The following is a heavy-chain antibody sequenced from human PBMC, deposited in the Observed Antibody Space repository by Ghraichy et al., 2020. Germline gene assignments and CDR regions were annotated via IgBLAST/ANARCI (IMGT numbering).Heavy chain of an antibody. Sequence: SQTLSLTCDISGDSVSSNSAAWTWIRQSPSRGLEWLGRTYYTSEWHNEYPVSVKSRITINPDTSKNQFSLQLKSVTPEDTAVYFCARGVRFAWYSSAWYDRYYLDFWGQGTLVTVSS. V-gene: IGHV6-1*01. CDR1: GDSVSSNSAA. J-gene: IGHJ4*02. D-gene: IGHD6-19*01. CDR3: ARGVRFAWYSSAWYDRYYLDF. CDR2: TYYTSEWHN.